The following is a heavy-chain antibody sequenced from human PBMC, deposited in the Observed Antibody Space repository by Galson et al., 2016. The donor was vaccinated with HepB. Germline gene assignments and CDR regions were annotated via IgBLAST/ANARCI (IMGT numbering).Heavy chain of an antibody. V-gene: IGHV5-51*01. CDR2: IYPTDPDT. CDR3: ARHRCDANSCYKNALDF. J-gene: IGHJ3*01. D-gene: IGHD2-15*01. Sequence: QSGAEVKKPGESLKISCKASGYRFMSYWIAWVRHMPGKGLEWMGIIYPTDPDTRYSPSFQGTVTMSVDTSIDTAYLHWSSLKASDTAMYFCARHRCDANSCYKNALDFWGQGTMVTVSS. CDR1: GYRFMSYW.